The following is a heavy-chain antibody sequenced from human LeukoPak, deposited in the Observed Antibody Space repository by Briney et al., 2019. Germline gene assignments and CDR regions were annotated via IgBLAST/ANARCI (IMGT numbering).Heavy chain of an antibody. CDR3: ARSDHTYYYDSSGYTQPVD. CDR2: ISYDGSNK. J-gene: IGHJ4*02. V-gene: IGHV3-30-3*01. CDR1: GFTFSSYA. D-gene: IGHD3-22*01. Sequence: GRSPRLSCAASGFTFSSYAMHWVRQAPGKGLEWVAVISYDGSNKYYADSVKGRFTISRDNSKNTLYLQMNSLRAEDTAVYYCARSDHTYYYDSSGYTQPVDWGQGTLVTVSS.